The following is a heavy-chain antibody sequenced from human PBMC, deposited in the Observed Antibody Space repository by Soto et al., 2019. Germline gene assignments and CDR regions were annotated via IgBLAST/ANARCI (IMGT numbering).Heavy chain of an antibody. J-gene: IGHJ3*01. CDR3: ATPGGRDFNAFDV. CDR2: IFPIDSDT. D-gene: IGHD2-21*02. Sequence: GEPMQISYKGAGYNFTRNWIGWVSQMTGKGLEWMGIIFPIDSDTRYSPSSQGQVTISADNSISTAYLQWSSLKASDTAIYYCATPGGRDFNAFDVWGQGTMVTVSS. V-gene: IGHV5-51*01. CDR1: GYNFTRNW.